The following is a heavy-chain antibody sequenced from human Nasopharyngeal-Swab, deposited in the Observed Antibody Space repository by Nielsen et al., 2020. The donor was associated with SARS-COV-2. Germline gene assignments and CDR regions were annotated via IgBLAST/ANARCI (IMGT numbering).Heavy chain of an antibody. Sequence: SETLSLTCPVSGCSISSSYWSWIRQPPGKGLEWIGYIYYSGSTNYNPSLKSRVTISVDTSKNQFSLKLSSVTAADTAVYYCARGGGAVADGFDYWGQGTLVTVSS. CDR2: IYYSGST. D-gene: IGHD6-19*01. CDR1: GCSISSSY. J-gene: IGHJ4*02. CDR3: ARGGGAVADGFDY. V-gene: IGHV4-59*01.